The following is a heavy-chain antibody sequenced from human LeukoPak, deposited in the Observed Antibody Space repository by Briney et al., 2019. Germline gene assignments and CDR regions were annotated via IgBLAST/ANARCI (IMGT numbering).Heavy chain of an antibody. D-gene: IGHD3-3*01. CDR1: EFTFSNYW. Sequence: GGSLRLSCAASEFTFSNYWMHWVRQAPGKGLVWFSRINSDGSSTSYADSVKGRFTISRDNAKNTLYLQMNSLRVEDTAVYYCARGFTIFGVVNDGFDIWGQGTTVTVSS. CDR3: ARGFTIFGVVNDGFDI. V-gene: IGHV3-74*01. CDR2: INSDGSST. J-gene: IGHJ3*02.